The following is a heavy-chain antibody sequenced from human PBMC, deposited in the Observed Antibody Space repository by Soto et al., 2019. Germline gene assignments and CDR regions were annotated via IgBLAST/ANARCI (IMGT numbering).Heavy chain of an antibody. CDR1: GGSISSYY. D-gene: IGHD3-3*01. V-gene: IGHV4-59*01. Sequence: SETLSLTCTVSGGSISSYYWSWIRQPPGKGLEWIGYIYYSGSTNYNPSLKSRVTISVDTSKNQFSLKLSSVTAADTAVYYCAREIFGVVTRNWFDPWGQGTLVTGSS. CDR2: IYYSGST. CDR3: AREIFGVVTRNWFDP. J-gene: IGHJ5*02.